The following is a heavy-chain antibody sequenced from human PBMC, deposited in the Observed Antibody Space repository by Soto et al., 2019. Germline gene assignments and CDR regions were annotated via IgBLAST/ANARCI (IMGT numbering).Heavy chain of an antibody. J-gene: IGHJ4*02. CDR1: GFTLSTYD. CDR2: INRASIYI. D-gene: IGHD4-17*01. V-gene: IGHV3-21*01. CDR3: ARRTVTTYHYFDY. Sequence: GGSLRLSCVASGFTLSTYDMNWVRQAPGKGLEWLSSINRASIYIYYADSVRGRFAISRDNAQNSLYLQMDSLRVEDTAVYYCARRTVTTYHYFDYWGQGTLVTVSS.